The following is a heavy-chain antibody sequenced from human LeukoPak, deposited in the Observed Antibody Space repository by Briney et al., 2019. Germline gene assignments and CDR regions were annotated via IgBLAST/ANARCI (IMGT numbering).Heavy chain of an antibody. CDR2: INHSGST. CDR3: ARGSWWIRNWFDP. Sequence: PSETLSLTCAVYGGSFSGYYWSWIRQPPGKGLQWIGEINHSGSTNYNPSLESRVTISVDTSKNQFSLKLSSVTAADTAVYYCARGSWWIRNWFDPWGQGTLVTVSS. CDR1: GGSFSGYY. J-gene: IGHJ5*02. D-gene: IGHD5-18*01. V-gene: IGHV4-34*01.